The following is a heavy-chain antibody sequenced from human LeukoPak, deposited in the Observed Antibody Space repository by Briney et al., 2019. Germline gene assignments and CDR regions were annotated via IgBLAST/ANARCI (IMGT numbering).Heavy chain of an antibody. Sequence: SETLSLTCAVYGGSFSGYYWSWIRQPPGKGLEWIGEIDHSGSTNYNPSLKSRVTISVDTSKNQFSLKLSSVTAADTAVYYCARGPQGVVVPAAPKGPNFDYWGQGTLVTVSS. CDR3: ARGPQGVVVPAAPKGPNFDY. CDR2: IDHSGST. J-gene: IGHJ4*02. CDR1: GGSFSGYY. V-gene: IGHV4-34*01. D-gene: IGHD2-2*01.